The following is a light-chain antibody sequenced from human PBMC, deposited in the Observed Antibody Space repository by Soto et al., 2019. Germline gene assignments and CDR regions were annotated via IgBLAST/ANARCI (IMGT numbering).Light chain of an antibody. CDR2: DAS. Sequence: IVLTQSPATLSLSPGERAALSCRASQSVSTSLAWYQHKPGQAPRLIIYDASKRAPGIPARFSGSGSGTDFTLTINSLEPEDFAVYYCQVRDVWPSFGQGTKV. CDR1: QSVSTS. J-gene: IGKJ1*01. CDR3: QVRDVWPS. V-gene: IGKV3-11*01.